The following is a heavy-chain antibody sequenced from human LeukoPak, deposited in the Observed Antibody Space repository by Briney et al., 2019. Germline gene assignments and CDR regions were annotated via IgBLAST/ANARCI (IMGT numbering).Heavy chain of an antibody. J-gene: IGHJ4*02. CDR2: ISSNGGST. CDR3: ARGNTLTGYSRY. D-gene: IGHD3-9*01. V-gene: IGHV3-64*01. CDR1: GFTFSSYA. Sequence: GGSLRLSCAASGFTFSSYAMHWVRQPPGKGLEYVSGISSNGGSTHYANSVEGRFTISRDNSKNTVYLQMGSLRAEDMAVYYCARGNTLTGYSRYWGQGTLVTVSS.